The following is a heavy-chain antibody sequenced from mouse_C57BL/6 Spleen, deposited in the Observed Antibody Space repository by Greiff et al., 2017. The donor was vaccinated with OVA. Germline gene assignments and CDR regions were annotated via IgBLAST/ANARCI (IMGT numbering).Heavy chain of an antibody. Sequence: EVQLQESGPVLARPGASVKMSCKTSGYTFTSYWMHWVKQRPGQGLEWIGAIYPGNSDTSYNQKFKGKAKLTAVTSASTAYMELSSLTNEDAAVYYCTRPRQLRLPFAYWGQGTLVTVSA. J-gene: IGHJ3*01. CDR1: GYTFTSYW. V-gene: IGHV1-5*01. CDR3: TRPRQLRLPFAY. CDR2: IYPGNSDT. D-gene: IGHD3-2*02.